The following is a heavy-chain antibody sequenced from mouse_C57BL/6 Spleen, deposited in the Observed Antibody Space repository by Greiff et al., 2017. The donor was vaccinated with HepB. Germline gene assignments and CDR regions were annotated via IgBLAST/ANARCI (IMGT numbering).Heavy chain of an antibody. V-gene: IGHV5-17*01. Sequence: EVQVVESGGGLVKPGGSLKLSCAASGFTFSDYGMHWVRQAPEKGLEWVAYISSGSSTIYYADTVKGRFTISRDNAKNTLFLQMTSLRSEDTAMYYCARDYSNVNYFDYWGQGTTLTVSS. CDR3: ARDYSNVNYFDY. CDR2: ISSGSSTI. J-gene: IGHJ2*01. CDR1: GFTFSDYG. D-gene: IGHD2-5*01.